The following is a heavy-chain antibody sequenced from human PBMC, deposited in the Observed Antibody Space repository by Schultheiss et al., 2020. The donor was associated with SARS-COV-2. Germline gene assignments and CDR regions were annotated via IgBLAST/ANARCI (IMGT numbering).Heavy chain of an antibody. J-gene: IGHJ5*02. Sequence: SQTLSLTCTVSGSYYWAWIRQPPGKGLEWIGSIYYSGSTYYNPSLKSRVTISVDTSKNQFSLKLSSVTAADTAVYYCARGVLGYCSSTSCYSGWFDPWGQGTLVTVSS. CDR3: ARGVLGYCSSTSCYSGWFDP. D-gene: IGHD2-2*02. V-gene: IGHV4-39*01. CDR1: GSYY. CDR2: IYYSGST.